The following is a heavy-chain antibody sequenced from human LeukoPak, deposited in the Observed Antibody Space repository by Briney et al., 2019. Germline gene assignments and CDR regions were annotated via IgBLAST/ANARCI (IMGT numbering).Heavy chain of an antibody. D-gene: IGHD1-26*01. J-gene: IGHJ4*02. CDR3: ARRPRSGSYSRLDY. V-gene: IGHV4-34*01. Sequence: PSETLSLTCAVYGGSFSGYYWSLIRQPPGKGLEWIGEINHSGSTNYNPSLKSRVTISVDTSRNQFSLKLSSVTAADTAVYYCARRPRSGSYSRLDYWGQGTLVTVSS. CDR2: INHSGST. CDR1: GGSFSGYY.